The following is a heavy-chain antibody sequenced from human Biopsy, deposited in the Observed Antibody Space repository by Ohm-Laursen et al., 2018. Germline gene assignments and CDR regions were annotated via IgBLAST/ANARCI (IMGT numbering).Heavy chain of an antibody. J-gene: IGHJ4*02. D-gene: IGHD2-2*02. CDR3: AKGGYCSATSCNMDVDY. Sequence: SLRLSCTASRFTFNNYAMHWVRQAPGKELEWVSTISANGVTTFYADSVKGRFTISRDGSSDTLYLQMHSLRADDTALYYCAKGGYCSATSCNMDVDYWGQGALVTVSS. CDR2: ISANGVTT. V-gene: IGHV3-23*01. CDR1: RFTFNNYA.